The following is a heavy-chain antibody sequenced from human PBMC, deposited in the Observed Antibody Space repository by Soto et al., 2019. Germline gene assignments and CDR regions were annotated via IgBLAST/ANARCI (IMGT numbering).Heavy chain of an antibody. Sequence: SETLSLTCTVSEGCGSSGSYYWSWIRQPPGKGLEWIGYIYYSGSTNYNPSLKSRVTISVDTSKNQFSLKLSSVTAADTAVYYCARVPRIAGAAKPIVFWGPGTL. CDR3: ARVPRIAGAAKPIVF. D-gene: IGHD6-19*01. CDR2: IYYSGST. CDR1: EGCGSSGSYY. V-gene: IGHV4-61*01. J-gene: IGHJ4*02.